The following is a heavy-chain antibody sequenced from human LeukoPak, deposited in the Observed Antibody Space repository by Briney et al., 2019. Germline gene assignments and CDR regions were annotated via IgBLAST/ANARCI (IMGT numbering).Heavy chain of an antibody. V-gene: IGHV1-46*03. J-gene: IGHJ1*01. Sequence: TVKVSCKASGYTFTSYYMHWVRQAPGQGLEWMGIINPSGGSTSYAQIFQGRVTMTRDTSTSTAYMELTSVRSEDTAVYCCGRSRVPAAITGFQHWGQGTLVTVSS. CDR3: GRSRVPAAITGFQH. D-gene: IGHD2-2*02. CDR1: GYTFTSYY. CDR2: INPSGGST.